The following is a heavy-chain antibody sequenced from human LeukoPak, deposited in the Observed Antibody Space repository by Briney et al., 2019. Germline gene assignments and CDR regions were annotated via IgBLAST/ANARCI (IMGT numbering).Heavy chain of an antibody. D-gene: IGHD3-9*01. V-gene: IGHV5-51*03. CDR2: IYPGDSDT. J-gene: IGHJ3*02. CDR1: GYSFTSYW. CDR3: ARPHKSDDILTSGLAFDI. Sequence: GESLKISCKGSGYSFTSYWIGWVRQMPGKGLEWMWIIYPGDSDTRYSPSFQGQVTISADKSISTAYLQWSSLKASDTAMYYCARPHKSDDILTSGLAFDIWGQGTMVTVSS.